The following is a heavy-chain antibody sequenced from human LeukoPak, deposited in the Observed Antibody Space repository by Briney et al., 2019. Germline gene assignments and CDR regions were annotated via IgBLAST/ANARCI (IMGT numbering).Heavy chain of an antibody. V-gene: IGHV1-18*01. Sequence: GASVKVSCKASGYTFTSYGISWVRQAPGQGLEWMGWISAYNGNTNYAQKLQGRVTMTTDTSTGTAYMELRSLRSDDTAVYYCARGGYSYGYLDNWFDPWGQGTLVTVSS. D-gene: IGHD5-18*01. CDR1: GYTFTSYG. CDR2: ISAYNGNT. CDR3: ARGGYSYGYLDNWFDP. J-gene: IGHJ5*02.